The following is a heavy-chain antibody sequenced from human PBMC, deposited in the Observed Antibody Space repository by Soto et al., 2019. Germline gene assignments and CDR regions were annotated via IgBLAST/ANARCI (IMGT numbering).Heavy chain of an antibody. CDR2: IIPIFGTA. Sequence: QAQLVPSGAEVKKPGSSVKISCKASGGTFSSYALSWVRQAPGQGLEWMGGIIPIFGTANYAQKFHGRVTITADESTSTADMELSSLRSEDTAVYYCAVGAPRILDIWGQGTMVTVAS. CDR1: GGTFSSYA. J-gene: IGHJ3*02. V-gene: IGHV1-69*12. CDR3: AVGAPRILDI. D-gene: IGHD1-26*01.